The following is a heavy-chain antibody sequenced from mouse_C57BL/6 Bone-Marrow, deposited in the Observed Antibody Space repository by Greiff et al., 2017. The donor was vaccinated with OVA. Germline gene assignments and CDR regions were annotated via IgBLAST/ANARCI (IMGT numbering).Heavy chain of an antibody. Sequence: QVQLQQSGPELVKPGASVKISCKASGYTFTDYYINWVKQRPGQGLEWIGWIFPGSGSTYYNEKFKGKATLTVDKSSSTAYMLLSSLTSEDSAVYFCARWITTVVATSYYAMDYWGQGTSVTVSS. CDR1: GYTFTDYY. V-gene: IGHV1-75*01. D-gene: IGHD1-1*01. CDR3: ARWITTVVATSYYAMDY. J-gene: IGHJ4*01. CDR2: IFPGSGST.